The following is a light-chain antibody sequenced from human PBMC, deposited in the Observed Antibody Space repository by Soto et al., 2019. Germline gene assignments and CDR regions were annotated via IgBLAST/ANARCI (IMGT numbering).Light chain of an antibody. J-gene: IGLJ2*01. CDR2: DVS. Sequence: QSALTQPASVSGSPGQSITISCTGTSSGVGGYNFVSWYQQLPGKAPKLMIYDVSNRPSGVSNRFSGSKSGNTASLTISGLQAEDEADYYCSSYTTSSTLVFGGGTKVTVL. CDR3: SSYTTSSTLV. CDR1: SSGVGGYNF. V-gene: IGLV2-14*01.